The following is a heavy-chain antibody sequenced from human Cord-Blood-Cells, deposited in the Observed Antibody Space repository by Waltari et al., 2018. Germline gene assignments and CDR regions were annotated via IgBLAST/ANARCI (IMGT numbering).Heavy chain of an antibody. CDR2: IYHSGSP. V-gene: IGHV4-38-2*02. CDR3: AREDDAFDI. CDR1: GYSISSGYY. J-gene: IGHJ3*02. Sequence: QVQLQESGPGLVKPSETLSLTCTVSGYSISSGYYWGWIRQPPGKGLEWIGSIYHSGSPYYNPYLKSRVTVSVDTSKNQFSLKLSSVTAADTAVYYCAREDDAFDIWGQGTMVTVSS.